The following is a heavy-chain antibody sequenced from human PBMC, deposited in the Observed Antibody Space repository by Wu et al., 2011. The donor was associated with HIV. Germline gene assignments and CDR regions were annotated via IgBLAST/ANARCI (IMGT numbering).Heavy chain of an antibody. V-gene: IGHV1-18*01. CDR2: ISTYSGNT. J-gene: IGHJ4*02. CDR1: GYTFSTSG. Sequence: QVQLVQSGAEVKKPGASVKVSCKASGYTFSTSGVSWVRQAPGQGLEWMGWISTYSGNTKYAERLQGRVTMTTDTSTTTVYMEVRSLRSDDTAVYYCARDPPGYPYFLDYWAREPWSPSPQ. D-gene: IGHD5-12*01. CDR3: ARDPPGYPYFLDY.